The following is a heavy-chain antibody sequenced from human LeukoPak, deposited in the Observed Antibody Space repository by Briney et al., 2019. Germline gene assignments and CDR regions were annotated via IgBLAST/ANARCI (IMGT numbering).Heavy chain of an antibody. CDR1: GFTFSSYN. V-gene: IGHV3-21*01. CDR2: ISSSSNYI. J-gene: IGHJ3*02. D-gene: IGHD3-22*01. Sequence: GGSLRLSCAASGFTFSSYNMNWVRQAPGKGLEWVSSISSSSNYINYADSVKGRFTISRDNAKNSLYLQMNSLRAEDTAVYYCARDPYGGGGYGAFDIWGQGTMVTVSS. CDR3: ARDPYGGGGYGAFDI.